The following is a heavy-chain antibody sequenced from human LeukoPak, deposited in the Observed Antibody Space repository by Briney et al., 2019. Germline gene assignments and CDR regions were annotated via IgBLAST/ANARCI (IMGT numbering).Heavy chain of an antibody. V-gene: IGHV1-2*02. J-gene: IGHJ3*02. CDR1: GYTFTGYY. CDR2: INPNSGGT. Sequence: ASVKVSCKASGYTFTGYYMHWVRQAPGQGLEWMGWINPNSGGTNYAQKFQGRVTMARDTSISTAYMELSRLRSYDTAVYYCARVDELMAFDISGQGTMVTVSS. CDR3: ARVDELMAFDI. D-gene: IGHD3-10*01.